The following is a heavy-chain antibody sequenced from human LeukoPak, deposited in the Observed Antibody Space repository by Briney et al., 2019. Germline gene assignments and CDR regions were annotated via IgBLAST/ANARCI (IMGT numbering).Heavy chain of an antibody. D-gene: IGHD5-12*01. J-gene: IGHJ4*02. CDR2: INHSGST. Sequence: PSETLSLTCAVYGGSISGYYWSWIRQPPGKGLEWIGEINHSGSTNYNPSLKSRVTISVDTSKNQFSLKLSSVTAADTAVYYCARGGYSGYAPFDYWGQGTLVTVSS. CDR3: ARGGYSGYAPFDY. CDR1: GGSISGYY. V-gene: IGHV4-34*01.